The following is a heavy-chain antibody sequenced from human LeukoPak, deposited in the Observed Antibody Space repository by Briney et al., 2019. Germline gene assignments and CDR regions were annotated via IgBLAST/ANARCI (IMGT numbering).Heavy chain of an antibody. CDR3: AREASSGSYSPFDY. Sequence: ASVKVSCKASGGTFSSYAISWVRQAPGQGLEWMGGIIPIFGTANYAQKFQGRVTITADESTSTAYMELSSLRSEDTAVYYCAREASSGSYSPFDYWGQGTLVTVSS. V-gene: IGHV1-69*13. J-gene: IGHJ4*02. D-gene: IGHD1-26*01. CDR1: GGTFSSYA. CDR2: IIPIFGTA.